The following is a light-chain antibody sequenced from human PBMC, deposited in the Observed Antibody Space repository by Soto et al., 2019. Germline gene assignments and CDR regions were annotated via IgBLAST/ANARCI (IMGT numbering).Light chain of an antibody. J-gene: IGKJ1*01. CDR3: QQYGANSPWT. CDR2: KAS. CDR1: QNINDL. V-gene: IGKV1-5*03. Sequence: DIQVTQSPSTLSASVGDRVTISCRASQNINDLLAWYQQKSGKAPKVLIYKASSIESGVPSRFSGSGSGTEFPLTISSLQTEDFATYYCQQYGANSPWTFVQGTKVEIK.